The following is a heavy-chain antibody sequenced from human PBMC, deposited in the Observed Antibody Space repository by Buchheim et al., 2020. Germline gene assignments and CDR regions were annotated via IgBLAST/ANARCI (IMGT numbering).Heavy chain of an antibody. J-gene: IGHJ2*01. D-gene: IGHD2-2*02. CDR2: ISYDGSNK. V-gene: IGHV3-30*04. CDR3: AGESCSSTSCYTGSLWYFDL. Sequence: QVQLVESGGGVVQPGRSLRLSCAASGFTFSSYAMHWVRQAPGKGLEWVAVISYDGSNKYYADSVKGRFTISRDNSKNTLYLQMNNLGAEDTAVYYCAGESCSSTSCYTGSLWYFDLWGRGTL. CDR1: GFTFSSYA.